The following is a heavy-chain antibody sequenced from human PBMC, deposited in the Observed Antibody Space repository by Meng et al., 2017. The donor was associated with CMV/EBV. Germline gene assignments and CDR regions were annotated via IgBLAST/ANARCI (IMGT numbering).Heavy chain of an antibody. V-gene: IGHV1-8*03. Sequence: ASVKVSCKASGYTFTSYDINWVRQATGQGLEWMGWMNPNSGNTGYAQKFQGRVTITRNTSISTAYMELSSLRSEDTAVYYRARDGGGYCSSTSCQDPYYYYGMDVWGQGTTVTAP. CDR3: ARDGGGYCSSTSCQDPYYYYGMDV. CDR2: MNPNSGNT. D-gene: IGHD2-2*01. CDR1: GYTFTSYD. J-gene: IGHJ6*02.